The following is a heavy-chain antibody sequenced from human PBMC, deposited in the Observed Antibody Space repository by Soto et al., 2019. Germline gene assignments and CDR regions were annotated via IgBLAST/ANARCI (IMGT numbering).Heavy chain of an antibody. CDR3: ARTDIVATITSNYYYGMDV. CDR1: GGSISSYY. J-gene: IGHJ6*02. V-gene: IGHV4-59*01. D-gene: IGHD5-12*01. Sequence: SETLSLTCTVSGGSISSYYWSWIRQPPGKGLEWIGYIYYSGSTNYNPSLKSRVTISVDTSKNQFSLKLSSVTAADTAVYYCARTDIVATITSNYYYGMDVWGQGTTVTVS. CDR2: IYYSGST.